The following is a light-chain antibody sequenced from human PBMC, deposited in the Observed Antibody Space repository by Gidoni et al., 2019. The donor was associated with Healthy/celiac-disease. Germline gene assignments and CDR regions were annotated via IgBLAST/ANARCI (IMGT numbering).Light chain of an antibody. CDR2: DAS. CDR1: QSVSSY. J-gene: IGKJ4*01. V-gene: IGKV3-11*01. Sequence: ELVLTQSPATLSLSPGERATLYCSASQSVSSYLAWYQQKPGQAPRLRIYDASNRATGIPARLSGSGAGTDCTLTISVEPEDFEVYYCQQRSNWLTFGGGTKVEIK. CDR3: QQRSNWLT.